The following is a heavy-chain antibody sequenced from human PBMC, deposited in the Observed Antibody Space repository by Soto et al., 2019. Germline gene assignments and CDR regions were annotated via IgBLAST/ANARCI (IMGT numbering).Heavy chain of an antibody. J-gene: IGHJ5*02. CDR2: ISSSSSTI. Sequence: GGSLRLSCAASGFTFSSYSMNWVRQAPGKGLEWVSYISSSSSTIYYADSVKGRFPISRDNAKNSLYLQMNSLRDEDTAVYYCARDSSAYYYDSSGYYYSWFDPWGQGTLVTVSS. V-gene: IGHV3-48*02. CDR3: ARDSSAYYYDSSGYYYSWFDP. D-gene: IGHD3-22*01. CDR1: GFTFSSYS.